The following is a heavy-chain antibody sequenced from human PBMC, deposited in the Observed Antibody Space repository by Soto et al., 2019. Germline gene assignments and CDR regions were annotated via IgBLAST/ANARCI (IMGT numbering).Heavy chain of an antibody. V-gene: IGHV3-48*01. D-gene: IGHD2-15*01. Sequence: GESLKISCAASGFTFSSYSMNWVRQAPGKGLEWVSYISSSSSTIYYADSVKGRFTISRDNAKNSLYLQMNSLRAEDTAVYYCARDVVVAARSLDPWGQGTLVTVSS. CDR1: GFTFSSYS. CDR2: ISSSSSTI. J-gene: IGHJ5*02. CDR3: ARDVVVAARSLDP.